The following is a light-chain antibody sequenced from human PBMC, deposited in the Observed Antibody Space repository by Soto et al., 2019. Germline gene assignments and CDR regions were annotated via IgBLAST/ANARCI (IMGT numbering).Light chain of an antibody. CDR1: QSIRST. CDR3: QQYNNWPRT. V-gene: IGKV3-15*01. J-gene: IGKJ1*01. CDR2: DAS. Sequence: ETVMTQSPATLSVSPGERATLSCRASQSIRSTLAWFQQKPGQAPRLLIYDASKRATGIPARFSGSGSGTEFILTISSLQSEDFAVYYCQQYNNWPRTFGQGTIVDIK.